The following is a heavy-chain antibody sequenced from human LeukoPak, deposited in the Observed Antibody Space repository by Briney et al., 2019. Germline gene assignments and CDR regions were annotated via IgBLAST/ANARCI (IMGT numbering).Heavy chain of an antibody. CDR2: IYYSGST. Sequence: SETLSLTCTVSGGSISSSSYYWGWIRQPPGKGLEWTGSIYYSGSTYYNQSLKGRVTISVDTSKNQFSLKLSSVTAADSAVYYCARVTAIAKIFDYWGQGTLVTVSS. D-gene: IGHD2-21*02. CDR3: ARVTAIAKIFDY. J-gene: IGHJ4*02. CDR1: GGSISSSSYY. V-gene: IGHV4-39*01.